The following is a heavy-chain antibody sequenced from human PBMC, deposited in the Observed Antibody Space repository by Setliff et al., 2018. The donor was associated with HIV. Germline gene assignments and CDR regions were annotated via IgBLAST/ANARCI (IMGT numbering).Heavy chain of an antibody. CDR2: IYASGSA. CDR3: AGGYCSGSACYSGILDS. J-gene: IGHJ4*02. V-gene: IGHV4-61*09. CDR1: GGSIRSESHS. Sequence: SETLSLTCTVSGGSIRSESHSWSWIRQPAGKGLEWIGHIYASGSATYNPSLKSRVAISIDTSNNHFSLKLRSVAAADTAVYYCAGGYCSGSACYSGILDSWGQGTLVTVSS. D-gene: IGHD2-15*01.